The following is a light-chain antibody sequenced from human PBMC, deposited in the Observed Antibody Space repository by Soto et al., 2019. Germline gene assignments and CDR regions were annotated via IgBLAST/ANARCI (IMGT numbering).Light chain of an antibody. V-gene: IGKV3-20*01. CDR1: QSVSSSY. J-gene: IGKJ1*01. CDR3: QQYRT. Sequence: EIVLTQSPVTLSLSPGERATLSCRASQSVSSSYLAWYQQKPGQAPRLLMYGASSRATGIPDRFSGSGSGTDFTLTISRLEPEDFAVYYCQQYRTFGQGTK. CDR2: GAS.